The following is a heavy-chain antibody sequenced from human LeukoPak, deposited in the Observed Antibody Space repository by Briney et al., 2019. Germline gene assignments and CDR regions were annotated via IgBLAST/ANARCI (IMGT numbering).Heavy chain of an antibody. CDR3: ARETSGDYATAFDY. CDR2: IYYSGST. J-gene: IGHJ4*02. Sequence: SETLSLTCTVSGGSISSYYWSWIRQPPGKGLEWIGYIYYSGSTNYNPSLKSRVTISVDTSKNQFSQKLSSVTAADTAVYYCARETSGDYATAFDYWGQGTLVTVSS. CDR1: GGSISSYY. V-gene: IGHV4-59*01. D-gene: IGHD4-17*01.